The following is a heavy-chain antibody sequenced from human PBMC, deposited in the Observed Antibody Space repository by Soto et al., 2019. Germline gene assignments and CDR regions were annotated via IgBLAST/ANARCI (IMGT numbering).Heavy chain of an antibody. J-gene: IGHJ6*02. CDR3: AGLYDSSGYYYVYGMDV. Sequence: PGESLKISCKGSGYSFTSYWISWVRQMPGKGLEWMGRIDPSDSYTNYSPSFQGHVTISADKSISTAYLQWSSLKASDTAMYYCAGLYDSSGYYYVYGMDVSGQGTTVTVSS. V-gene: IGHV5-10-1*01. CDR2: IDPSDSYT. D-gene: IGHD3-22*01. CDR1: GYSFTSYW.